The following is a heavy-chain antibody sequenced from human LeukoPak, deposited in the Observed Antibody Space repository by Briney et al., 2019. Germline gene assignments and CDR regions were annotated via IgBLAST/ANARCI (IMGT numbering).Heavy chain of an antibody. CDR3: ARDHRPEIQYYYMDV. CDR2: LLYDGNTK. V-gene: IGHV3-33*01. D-gene: IGHD1-14*01. CDR1: GFSLSNYG. Sequence: GGSLSLSFAASGFSLSNYGMHWVRPAPGKGLEWVAALLYDGNTKHYADSVKGRFTISRDISKNTFYLQMNSLTAEDTAVYYCARDHRPEIQYYYMDVWGKGTTVAVSS. J-gene: IGHJ6*03.